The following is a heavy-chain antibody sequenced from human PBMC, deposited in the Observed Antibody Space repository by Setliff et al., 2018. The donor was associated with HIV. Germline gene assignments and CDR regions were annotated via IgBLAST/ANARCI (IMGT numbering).Heavy chain of an antibody. D-gene: IGHD1-26*01. V-gene: IGHV1-2*02. J-gene: IGHJ4*02. Sequence: GASVKVSCKASGYTFTSYCIHWVRQAPGQGLEWLGLVNPSGGSTAYAQEFQGRVTMTRDTSISTYYMELSSLTSDDTAVYYCARQATKSFFDYWGQGALVNVSS. CDR2: VNPSGGST. CDR3: ARQATKSFFDY. CDR1: GYTFTSYC.